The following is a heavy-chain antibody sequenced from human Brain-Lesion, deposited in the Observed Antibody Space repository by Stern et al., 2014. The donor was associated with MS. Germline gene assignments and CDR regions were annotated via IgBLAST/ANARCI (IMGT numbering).Heavy chain of an antibody. CDR3: ATLSPGAGGNYYRHFDY. V-gene: IGHV1-24*01. CDR2: FDPEDGET. CDR1: GYTLTELS. J-gene: IGHJ4*02. D-gene: IGHD1-26*01. Sequence: QVQLVQSGAEVKKPGASVKVSCKVSGYTLTELSMHWVRQAPRKGLEWMGGFDPEDGETIYAKKFQGRVTRTEDTSTDTAYMELSSLRSEDTAVYYCATLSPGAGGNYYRHFDYWGQGTLVTVSS.